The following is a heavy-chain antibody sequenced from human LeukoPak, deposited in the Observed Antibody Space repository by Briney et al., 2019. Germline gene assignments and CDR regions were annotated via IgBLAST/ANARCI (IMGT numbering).Heavy chain of an antibody. CDR2: ISWNRNTI. Sequence: PGGSLRLSCTTSGFTFDDYAMHWVRQAPGKGLEWVAGISWNRNTIGYADSLRDRFTIFRDDAENSLYLQINSLRPEDTAIYYCAKDADDSGDYVGIDYWGQGILVTVSS. CDR1: GFTFDDYA. D-gene: IGHD4-17*01. CDR3: AKDADDSGDYVGIDY. V-gene: IGHV3-9*01. J-gene: IGHJ4*02.